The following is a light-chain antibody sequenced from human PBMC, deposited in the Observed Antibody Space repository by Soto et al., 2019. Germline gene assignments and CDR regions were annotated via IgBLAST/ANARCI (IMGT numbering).Light chain of an antibody. J-gene: IGLJ1*01. CDR3: SSYTSSSTLHYV. V-gene: IGLV2-14*01. CDR2: EVS. CDR1: ISDVAGYNY. Sequence: QSLLTQAASVSGSPGQSITISCTGTISDVAGYNYVSWYQQHPGKAPKLMIYEVSNRPSGVSNRFSGSKSGNTASLTISGLQAEEEADYYCSSYTSSSTLHYVFGTGTKVTVL.